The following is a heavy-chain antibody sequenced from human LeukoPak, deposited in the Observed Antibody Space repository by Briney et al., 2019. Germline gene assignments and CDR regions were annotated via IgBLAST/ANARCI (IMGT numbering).Heavy chain of an antibody. CDR3: ARLISYITYCFDY. J-gene: IGHJ4*02. CDR2: IYYSGST. Sequence: TSETLSLTCTVSGGSISSSRYYWGWIRQPPGKGLEWIGSIYYSGSTYYNPSLKSRVTISVDTSKNQFSLKLSSVTAANTAVYYCARLISYITYCFDYWGQGTLVTVSS. D-gene: IGHD3-10*01. CDR1: GGSISSSRYY. V-gene: IGHV4-39*07.